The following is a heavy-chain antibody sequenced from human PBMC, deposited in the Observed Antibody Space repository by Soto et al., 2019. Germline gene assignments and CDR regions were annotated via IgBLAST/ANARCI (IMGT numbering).Heavy chain of an antibody. D-gene: IGHD4-17*01. CDR1: GFTFSSYS. Sequence: PGGSLRLSCAASGFTFSSYSMNWVRQAPGKGLEWVSYISSSSSTIYYADSVKGRFTISRDNAKNSLYLQMNSLRDEDTAVYYCARDFHDYGEIGHLRWGQGTLVTVSS. CDR2: ISSSSSTI. V-gene: IGHV3-48*02. CDR3: ARDFHDYGEIGHLR. J-gene: IGHJ4*02.